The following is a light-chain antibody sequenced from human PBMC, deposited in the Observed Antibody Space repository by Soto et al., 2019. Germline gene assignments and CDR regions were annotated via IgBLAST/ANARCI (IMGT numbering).Light chain of an antibody. CDR2: SNN. J-gene: IGLJ1*01. CDR1: SSNIGRNT. Sequence: QSVLTQPPSASGTPGQRVTISCSGSSSNIGRNTVNWYQQLPGTAPKLLIYSNNQRPSGVPDRFSGSKSGTSASLAISGLQAEDEADYYGAAWDDSLNGLVFGTGSKLTVL. CDR3: AAWDDSLNGLV. V-gene: IGLV1-44*01.